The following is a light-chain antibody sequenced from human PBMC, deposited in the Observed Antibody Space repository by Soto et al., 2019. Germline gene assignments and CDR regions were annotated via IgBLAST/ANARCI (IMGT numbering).Light chain of an antibody. Sequence: EIVLTQSPGTLSLSPGERATLSCRASQSVSSSYLAWYQQKPGQAPRLLIYGASSRATGIPDRFSGSGSGTVFNLTISRLEPEDFAVYYCQQYGSPLTFGGGTKVEIK. CDR3: QQYGSPLT. CDR2: GAS. J-gene: IGKJ4*01. V-gene: IGKV3-20*01. CDR1: QSVSSSY.